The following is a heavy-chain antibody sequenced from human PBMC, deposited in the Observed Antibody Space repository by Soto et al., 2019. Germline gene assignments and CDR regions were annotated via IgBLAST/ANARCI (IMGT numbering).Heavy chain of an antibody. V-gene: IGHV4-59*01. CDR3: VRKVDSSYFDY. J-gene: IGHJ4*02. D-gene: IGHD6-19*01. CDR1: GGSISSYY. CDR2: IYYSGST. Sequence: SETLSLTCTVSGGSISSYYWSWIRQPPGKGLEWIGYIYYSGSTNYNPSLKSRVTISVDTSKNQFSLKLSSVTAADTAVYYCVRKVDSSYFDYWGQGTLVTVSS.